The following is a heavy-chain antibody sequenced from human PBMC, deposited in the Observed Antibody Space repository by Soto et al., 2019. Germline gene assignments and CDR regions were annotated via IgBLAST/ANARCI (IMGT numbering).Heavy chain of an antibody. CDR3: SRRGSGSYYDY. Sequence: EVKLLESGGGLVQPGGSLRLSCAASGFTFSSYAMRWVRQAPVKGLEWVSAISGSGGSTYYADSVKGRFTISRDNSKNTLYLQMNSPRAEDTAVYYCSRRGSGSYYDYWGQGTLVTVSS. V-gene: IGHV3-23*01. CDR1: GFTFSSYA. D-gene: IGHD1-26*01. J-gene: IGHJ4*02. CDR2: ISGSGGST.